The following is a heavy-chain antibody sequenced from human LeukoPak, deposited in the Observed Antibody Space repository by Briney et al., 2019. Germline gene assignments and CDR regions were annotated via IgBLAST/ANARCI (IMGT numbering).Heavy chain of an antibody. V-gene: IGHV1-46*01. CDR1: GYTFTSYY. D-gene: IGHD5-18*01. Sequence: ASVKVSCKASGYTFTSYYMHWVRQAPGQGLEWMGIINPSGGSTSYAQKFQGRVTITADKSTSTAYMELSSLRSEDTAVYYCARSQNGYGAVDYWGQGTLVTVSS. CDR3: ARSQNGYGAVDY. CDR2: INPSGGST. J-gene: IGHJ4*02.